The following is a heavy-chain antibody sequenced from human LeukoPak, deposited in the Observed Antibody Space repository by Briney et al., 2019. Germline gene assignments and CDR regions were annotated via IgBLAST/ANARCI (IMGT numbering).Heavy chain of an antibody. CDR1: GGSFSGYY. J-gene: IGHJ4*02. CDR2: INHTGST. V-gene: IGHV4-34*01. CDR3: ARDRPLYSSSWTSDY. Sequence: RPSETLSLTCAVYGGSFSGYYWSWIRQPPGKGLEWIGEINHTGSTNYNPSLKSRVTISVDTSKNQFSLKLSSVTAADTAVYYCARDRPLYSSSWTSDYWGQGTLVTVSS. D-gene: IGHD6-13*01.